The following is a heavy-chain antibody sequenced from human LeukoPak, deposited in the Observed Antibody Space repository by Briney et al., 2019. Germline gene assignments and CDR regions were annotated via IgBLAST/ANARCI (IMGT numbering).Heavy chain of an antibody. Sequence: GGSLRLSCAASGFTFSNAWMSWVRQAPGKGLEWVGRIKSKTDGGTTDYAAPVKGRFTISRDDSKNTLYLQMNSLKTEDTAVYYCTTAQKDYGDYVTDYWGQGTLATVSS. D-gene: IGHD4-17*01. J-gene: IGHJ4*02. CDR2: IKSKTDGGTT. CDR1: GFTFSNAW. CDR3: TTAQKDYGDYVTDY. V-gene: IGHV3-15*01.